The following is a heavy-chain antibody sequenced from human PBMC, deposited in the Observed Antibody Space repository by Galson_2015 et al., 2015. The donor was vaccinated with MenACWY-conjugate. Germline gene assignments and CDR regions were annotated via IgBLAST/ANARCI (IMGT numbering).Heavy chain of an antibody. CDR2: TSSGGSQP. D-gene: IGHD1-26*01. CDR3: ARHATDLSLDA. Sequence: SLRLSCAGSRLTFGHYHMRRFRPAPGKGLAWISFTSSGGSQPNYADSVKARFTISRDHVQHSLYLQMNSLKIDDTAIYYCARHATDLSLDAWGQGTLVTVAS. CDR1: RLTFGHYH. V-gene: IGHV3-11*06. J-gene: IGHJ5*02.